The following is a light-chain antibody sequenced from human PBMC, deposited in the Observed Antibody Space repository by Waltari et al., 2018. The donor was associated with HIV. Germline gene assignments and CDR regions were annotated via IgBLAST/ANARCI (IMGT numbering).Light chain of an antibody. Sequence: DTQMTQSPSTLSASIGDRVTITCRSRQNTGRWLAWYQQKPGKAPNLLMYEASILETGVPSRFSGSGFGTEFTLTISGLQPDDFATYYCQQNNGLFGPGTKVE. CDR2: EAS. CDR1: QNTGRW. CDR3: QQNNGL. V-gene: IGKV1-5*01. J-gene: IGKJ4*01.